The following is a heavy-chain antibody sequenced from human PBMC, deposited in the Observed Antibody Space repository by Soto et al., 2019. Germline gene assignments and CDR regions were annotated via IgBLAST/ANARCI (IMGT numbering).Heavy chain of an antibody. J-gene: IGHJ4*02. V-gene: IGHV4-59*08. Sequence: SETLSLTCTVSDGSIRAYYWSWIRQPPGKGLEWIGYIYYAGTTTYNPSLKSRVSISVDTSKNEVSLKLTSVTAADTAVYYCARLGGYYQALDSWGQGTVVTVS. CDR2: IYYAGTT. D-gene: IGHD3-22*01. CDR1: DGSIRAYY. CDR3: ARLGGYYQALDS.